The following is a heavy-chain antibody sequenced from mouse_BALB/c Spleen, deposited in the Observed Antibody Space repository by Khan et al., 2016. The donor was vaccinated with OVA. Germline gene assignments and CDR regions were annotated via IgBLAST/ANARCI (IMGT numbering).Heavy chain of an antibody. CDR1: GYTFTTYW. CDR3: TRDRSDY. J-gene: IGHJ2*01. Sequence: VQLQESGAELAKPGASVKMSCKAFGYTFTTYWLHWVKQRPGQGLEWIGYINPTSGYTDYNEKFKDKATLSADKSSSTAYMQLSSLTSEDSAVYYCTRDRSDYWGQGTTRTVSS. V-gene: IGHV1-7*01. CDR2: INPTSGYT.